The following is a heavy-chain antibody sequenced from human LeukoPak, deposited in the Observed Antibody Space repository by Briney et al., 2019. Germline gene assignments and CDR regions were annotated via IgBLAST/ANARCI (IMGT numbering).Heavy chain of an antibody. Sequence: GGSLRLSCTTSGFTFTNYGINWVRQAPGKGLEWVAAIWYDGSKTSYTDSVKGRFTISRDNSKNTLYLQMNSLRAEDTAVYYCAKGGSGYHTPYYFDYWGQGTLVTVSS. CDR3: AKGGSGYHTPYYFDY. CDR2: IWYDGSKT. V-gene: IGHV3-33*06. CDR1: GFTFTNYG. D-gene: IGHD5-12*01. J-gene: IGHJ4*02.